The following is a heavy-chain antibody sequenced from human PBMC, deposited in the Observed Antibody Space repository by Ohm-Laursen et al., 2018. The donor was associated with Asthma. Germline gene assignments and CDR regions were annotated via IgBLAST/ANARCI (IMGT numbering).Heavy chain of an antibody. V-gene: IGHV1-2*06. CDR1: GYTLTGYF. D-gene: IGHD2-15*01. CDR2: IHPHNGGT. CDR3: ARDPQVAATTSFDH. J-gene: IGHJ4*02. Sequence: ASVKVSCKASGYTLTGYFMHWVRQAPGQGLEWMGRIHPHNGGTNYAQKFQGRVTMTRDTSISTAYMELSTLSSDDTAVYYCARDPQVAATTSFDHWGPGTLVTVSS.